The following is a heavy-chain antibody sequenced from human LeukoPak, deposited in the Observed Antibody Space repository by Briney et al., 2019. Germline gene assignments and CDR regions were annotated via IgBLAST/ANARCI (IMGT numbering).Heavy chain of an antibody. CDR2: TYYRSHSYT. J-gene: IGHJ6*03. D-gene: IGHD4-17*01. Sequence: SQTLSLTFAIYGDSVSSHIATWNGLRPSPWRGLEWLGRTYYRSHSYTSFAASVQSPISITPDTFKNHFSLQLTLVTPEDTAVYYCARGPDYADNYYYFYMDVWGKGITVTVSS. CDR3: ARGPDYADNYYYFYMDV. CDR1: GDSVSSHIAT. V-gene: IGHV6-1*01.